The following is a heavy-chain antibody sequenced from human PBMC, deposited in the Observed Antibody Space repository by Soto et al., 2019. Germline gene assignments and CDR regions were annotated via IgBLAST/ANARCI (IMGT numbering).Heavy chain of an antibody. Sequence: EVQLVESGGGLVKPGGSLRLSCAASGFTFSSYSMNWVRQAPGKGLEWVSPISSSSSYIYYADSVKGRFTISRDNAKNSLYLQMNSLRAEDTAVYYCARDSSGAFLYYDSRSLGAFDIWGQGTMVTVSS. CDR3: ARDSSGAFLYYDSRSLGAFDI. J-gene: IGHJ3*02. CDR2: ISSSSSYI. V-gene: IGHV3-21*01. CDR1: GFTFSSYS. D-gene: IGHD3-22*01.